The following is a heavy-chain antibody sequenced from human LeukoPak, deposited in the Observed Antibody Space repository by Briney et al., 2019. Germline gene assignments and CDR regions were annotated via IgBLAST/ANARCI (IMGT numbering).Heavy chain of an antibody. V-gene: IGHV3-23*01. CDR3: AKSQCDFWSGYYGSAYYFDY. D-gene: IGHD3-3*01. CDR2: ISGSGGST. CDR1: GFTFSSYA. Sequence: GGSLRLSCAASGFTFSSYAMSWVRQAPGKGLEWVSAISGSGGSTYYADSVKGRFTISRDNSKNTLYLQMNSLRAEDTAVYYCAKSQCDFWSGYYGSAYYFDYWGQGTLVTVSS. J-gene: IGHJ4*02.